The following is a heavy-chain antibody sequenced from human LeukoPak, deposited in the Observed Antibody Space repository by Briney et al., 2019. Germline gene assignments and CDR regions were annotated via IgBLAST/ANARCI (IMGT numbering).Heavy chain of an antibody. J-gene: IGHJ3*02. CDR3: ARDVADIVATIAFDI. CDR2: INPNSGGT. D-gene: IGHD5-12*01. V-gene: IGHV1-2*02. CDR1: GYTFTGYY. Sequence: GASVNVSCEASGYTFTGYYMHWVRQAPGQGLEWMGWINPNSGGTNYAQKFQGRVTMTRDTSISTAYMELSRLRSDDTAVYYCARDVADIVATIAFDIWGQGTMVTVSS.